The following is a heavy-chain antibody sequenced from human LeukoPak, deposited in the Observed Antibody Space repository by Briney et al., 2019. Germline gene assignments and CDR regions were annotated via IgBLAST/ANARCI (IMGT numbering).Heavy chain of an antibody. CDR3: ARERDSSGYYYVYDY. V-gene: IGHV4-39*02. Sequence: PSETLSLTCTVSGGSISSNSYYWGWIRQPPGKGLEWIGSVFYSGTTYHNPSLKSRVTISVDTSKNQFSLKLSSVTAADTAVYYCARERDSSGYYYVYDYWGQGTLVTVSS. CDR2: VFYSGTT. D-gene: IGHD3-22*01. J-gene: IGHJ4*02. CDR1: GGSISSNSYY.